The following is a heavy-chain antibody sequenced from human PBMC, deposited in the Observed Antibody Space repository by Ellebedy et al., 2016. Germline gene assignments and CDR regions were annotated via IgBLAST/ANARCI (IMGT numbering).Heavy chain of an antibody. CDR2: IYPGDSDT. CDR3: ARPGLIAARPSGAFDI. J-gene: IGHJ3*02. V-gene: IGHV5-51*01. CDR1: GYSFTSYW. D-gene: IGHD6-6*01. Sequence: GESLKISCKGSGYSFTSYWIGWVRQMPGKGLEWMGIIYPGDSDTRYSPSFQGQVTISADKSISTAYLQWSSLKASDTAMYYCARPGLIAARPSGAFDIWGQGTMVTVSS.